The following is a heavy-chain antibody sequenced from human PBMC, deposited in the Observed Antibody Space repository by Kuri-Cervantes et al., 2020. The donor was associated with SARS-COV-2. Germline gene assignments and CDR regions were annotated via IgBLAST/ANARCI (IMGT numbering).Heavy chain of an antibody. CDR3: GRDLSCNCICCYRLFDY. CDR2: IRSKTYDGTT. CDR1: GFPLGDYA. Sequence: GESLKISCTAPGFPLGDYAMNWFRQAPGKGLEWVGFIRSKTYDGTTEYAASVKGRFTISREDSKSIAYLQMNSLKTEDTVVYYCGRDLSCNCICCYRLFDYWGQGTLVTVSS. D-gene: IGHD2-2*01. J-gene: IGHJ4*02. V-gene: IGHV3-49*03.